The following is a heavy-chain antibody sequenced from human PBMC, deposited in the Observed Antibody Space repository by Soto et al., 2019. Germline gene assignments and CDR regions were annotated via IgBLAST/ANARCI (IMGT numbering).Heavy chain of an antibody. V-gene: IGHV3-21*01. Sequence: GGSLRLSCAASGFTFSSYSMNWVRQAPGKGLEWVSSISSSSSYIYYADSVKGRFTISRDNAKNSLYLQMNSLRAEDTAVYSCASAYDYVWGSYPQVGYWGLGTLVTVS. CDR2: ISSSSSYI. CDR1: GFTFSSYS. J-gene: IGHJ4*02. D-gene: IGHD3-16*02. CDR3: ASAYDYVWGSYPQVGY.